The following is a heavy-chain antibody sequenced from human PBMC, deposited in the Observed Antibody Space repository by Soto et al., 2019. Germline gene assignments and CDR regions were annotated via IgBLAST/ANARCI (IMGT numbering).Heavy chain of an antibody. Sequence: EVQLVESGGGLVKPGGSLRVSCAASGFSFTSYTMNWVRQAPGKGLEWVASISAAGRSIYYADSLKGRSTVSRDNAKSSLYLQMNSLRVEDTAVYYCARSTPGNPFDIWGQGTMVTVSS. J-gene: IGHJ3*02. D-gene: IGHD3-10*01. CDR1: GFSFTSYT. CDR3: ARSTPGNPFDI. CDR2: ISAAGRSI. V-gene: IGHV3-21*01.